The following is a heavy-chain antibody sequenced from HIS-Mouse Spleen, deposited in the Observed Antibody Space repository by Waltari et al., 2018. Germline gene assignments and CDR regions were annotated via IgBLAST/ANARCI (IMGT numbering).Heavy chain of an antibody. CDR1: GFTFSSYS. D-gene: IGHD3-22*01. J-gene: IGHJ4*02. V-gene: IGHV3-21*01. CDR2: ISSSSSYI. Sequence: AASGFTFSSYSMNWVRQAPGKGLEWVLSISSSSSYIYYADSVKGRFTISRDNAKNSLYLQMNSLRAEDTAVYYCARATYYYDSSGYYLFDYWGQGTLVTVSS. CDR3: ARATYYYDSSGYYLFDY.